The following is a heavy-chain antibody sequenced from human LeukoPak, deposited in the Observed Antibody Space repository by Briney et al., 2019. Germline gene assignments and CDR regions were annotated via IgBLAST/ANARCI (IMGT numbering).Heavy chain of an antibody. J-gene: IGHJ5*02. CDR2: MYHSGST. Sequence: PSETLSHTCVVSGGSISSYYWSWIRQPPGKGLEWIGYMYHSGSTNYNPSLKSRVTISVDTSENQFSLKLSSVTAADTAVYYCARGSYFNWFDPWGQGTLVTVSS. V-gene: IGHV4-59*08. D-gene: IGHD1-26*01. CDR1: GGSISSYY. CDR3: ARGSYFNWFDP.